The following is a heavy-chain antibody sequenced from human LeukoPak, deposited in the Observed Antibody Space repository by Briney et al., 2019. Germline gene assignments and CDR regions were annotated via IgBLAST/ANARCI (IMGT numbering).Heavy chain of an antibody. J-gene: IGHJ4*02. Sequence: GGSLRLSCAASGFTFTTYWMSWVRQAPEKGLEWVANIKEDGSEIHYVDSVKGRFTISRDNSKNTVHLQMNSLRAEDTAVYFCARTECYYGFFGGDHGCYFDYWGQGTLVTVSS. V-gene: IGHV3-7*01. CDR3: ARTECYYGFFGGDHGCYFDY. D-gene: IGHD1-26*01. CDR2: IKEDGSEI. CDR1: GFTFTTYW.